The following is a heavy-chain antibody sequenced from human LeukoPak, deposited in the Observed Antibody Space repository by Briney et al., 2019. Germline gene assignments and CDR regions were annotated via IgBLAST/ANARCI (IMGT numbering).Heavy chain of an antibody. J-gene: IGHJ4*02. CDR1: GGSISSGSYY. CDR2: IYTSGST. D-gene: IGHD1-26*01. V-gene: IGHV4-61*02. CDR3: ARLIHRIVGATTVLFDY. Sequence: PPQTLSLTCTVSGGSISSGSYYWSWIRQPAGKGLEWIGRIYTSGSTNYNPSLKSRVTISVDTSKNQFSLNLSSVTAADTAVYYCARLIHRIVGATTVLFDYWGQGTLVTVSS.